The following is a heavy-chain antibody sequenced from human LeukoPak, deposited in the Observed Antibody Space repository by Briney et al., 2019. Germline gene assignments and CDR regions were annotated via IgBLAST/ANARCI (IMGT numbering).Heavy chain of an antibody. J-gene: IGHJ4*02. CDR3: ARDPYDSSWGLCYFDY. CDR1: GFTFSGSA. V-gene: IGHV3-7*04. CDR2: IKQDGSDK. Sequence: PGGSLRLSCAASGFTFSGSAMHWVRQASGKGLEWVANIKQDGSDKYYVDSVKGRFTISRDNAKNSLYLQMNSLRAEDTAVYYCARDPYDSSWGLCYFDYWGQGNLVTVSS. D-gene: IGHD3-22*01.